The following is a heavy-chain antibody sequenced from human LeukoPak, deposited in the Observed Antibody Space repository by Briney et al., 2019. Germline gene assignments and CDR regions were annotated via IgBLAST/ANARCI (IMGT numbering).Heavy chain of an antibody. V-gene: IGHV4-61*08. D-gene: IGHD6-19*01. J-gene: IGHJ4*02. Sequence: SETLSLTCTVSGGSVRSGGHYWTWIRQPPGKGLEWIGYIYYSGSTNYNPSLKSRVTISVDTSKNQFSLKLSSVTAADTAVYYCARRRYSSGWPFDYWGQGTLVTVSS. CDR3: ARRRYSSGWPFDY. CDR1: GGSVRSGGHY. CDR2: IYYSGST.